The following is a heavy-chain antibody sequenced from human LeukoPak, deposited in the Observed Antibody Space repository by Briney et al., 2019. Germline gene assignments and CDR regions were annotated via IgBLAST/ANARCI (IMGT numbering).Heavy chain of an antibody. J-gene: IGHJ4*02. V-gene: IGHV3-21*01. D-gene: IGHD1-7*01. CDR1: GFTFSSYS. CDR3: ARALNWNYRAPFDY. Sequence: GGSLTLSCPASGFTFSSYSMNWVRPAAGKGLEWVSSISSSSSYIYYADSVKGRFTISTDNAKNSLYLQMNSLIAEDTAVYYCARALNWNYRAPFDYWGQGTLVTVSS. CDR2: ISSSSSYI.